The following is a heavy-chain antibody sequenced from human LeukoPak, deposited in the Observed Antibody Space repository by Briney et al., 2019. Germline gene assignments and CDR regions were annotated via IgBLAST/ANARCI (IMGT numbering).Heavy chain of an antibody. D-gene: IGHD4-23*01. Sequence: GGSLRLSCAASGFTFSSYNINWVRQAPGKGLEWVSYISSSSSTIYYADSVKGRFTISRDNSKNSLYLQMNSLRVEDTAVYYCARGATYGGGDYWGQGTLVTVSS. CDR1: GFTFSSYN. CDR3: ARGATYGGGDY. CDR2: ISSSSSTI. V-gene: IGHV3-48*04. J-gene: IGHJ4*02.